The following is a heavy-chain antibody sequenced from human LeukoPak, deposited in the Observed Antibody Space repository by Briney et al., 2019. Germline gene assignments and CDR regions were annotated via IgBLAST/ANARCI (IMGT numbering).Heavy chain of an antibody. V-gene: IGHV3-21*01. CDR1: GFTFSSYS. CDR2: ITISSSYT. Sequence: GGSLRLSCAASGFTFSSYSMNWVRQAPGRGLEWASSITISSSYTYYADSVKGRFTISRDNARNSLYLQMYSLRAEDTAVYYCARDKAGGTPNYYYSMDVWGKGTTVTVSS. J-gene: IGHJ6*03. CDR3: ARDKAGGTPNYYYSMDV. D-gene: IGHD6-19*01.